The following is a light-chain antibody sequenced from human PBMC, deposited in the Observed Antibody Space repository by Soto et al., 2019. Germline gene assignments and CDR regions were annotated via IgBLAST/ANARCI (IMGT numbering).Light chain of an antibody. CDR3: SSYAGSMSWV. J-gene: IGLJ3*02. Sequence: QSALTQPPSASWSPGQSVTISCTGTSSDVGGYDFVSWYQQHPGKAPKLIISEINKRPSGVPDRFSGSKSGNTASLTVSGLQAEDEADYYCSSYAGSMSWVFGGGTKVTVL. V-gene: IGLV2-8*01. CDR2: EIN. CDR1: SSDVGGYDF.